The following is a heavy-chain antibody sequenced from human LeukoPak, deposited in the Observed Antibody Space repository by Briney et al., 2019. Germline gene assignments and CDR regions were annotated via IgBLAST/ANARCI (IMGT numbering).Heavy chain of an antibody. J-gene: IGHJ3*02. CDR1: VSTLTILF. CDR2: IYPGDSDT. Sequence: GGPLPIPSQSPVSTLTILFITWAGQVTAQGREWMGIIYPGDSDTTYSPSFQGQVTISADKSISTAYLQWSSLKASDTAIYYCARRGGDNSGYHDAFDIWGQGTMFTVSS. CDR3: ARRGGDNSGYHDAFDI. D-gene: IGHD3-22*01. V-gene: IGHV5-51*01.